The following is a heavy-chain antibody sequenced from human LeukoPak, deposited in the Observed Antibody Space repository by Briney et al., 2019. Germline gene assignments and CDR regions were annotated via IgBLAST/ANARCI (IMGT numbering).Heavy chain of an antibody. Sequence: PSETLSLTCTVSGGSISSGGYYWSWIRQHPGKGLEWIGYIYYSGTTNYNPSLKSRVTMSVDTSMNQFSLKMSSVTAADTAVYYCARHGSTSSDDYFQHWGQGTLVTVSS. CDR2: IYYSGTT. J-gene: IGHJ1*01. CDR3: ARHGSTSSDDYFQH. V-gene: IGHV4-61*08. CDR1: GGSISSGGYY. D-gene: IGHD2/OR15-2a*01.